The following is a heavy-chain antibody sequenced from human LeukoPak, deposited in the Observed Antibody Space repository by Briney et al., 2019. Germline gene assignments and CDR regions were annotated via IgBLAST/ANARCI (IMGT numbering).Heavy chain of an antibody. CDR3: ARGRSFGY. CDR1: GGSFSGYY. Sequence: SETLSLTCAVYGGSFSGYYWIWIRQPPGKGLEWIGEINHSGSTNYNPSLKSRVTISVDTSKNQFSLKLSSVTAADTAVYYCARGRSFGYWGQGTLVTVSS. V-gene: IGHV4-34*01. CDR2: INHSGST. D-gene: IGHD3-10*01. J-gene: IGHJ4*02.